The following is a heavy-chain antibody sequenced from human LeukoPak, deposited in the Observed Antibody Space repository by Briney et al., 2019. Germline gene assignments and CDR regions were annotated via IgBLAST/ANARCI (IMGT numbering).Heavy chain of an antibody. Sequence: GGSLRLSCAASGFTFSNSWMAWVRQAPGKGLEWVANIKQDASTKHYADSLKGRFTISRDNPKNSLYLRMNSLRADDTAVYYCARDTDGSLDYWGQGFLVTVAS. D-gene: IGHD1-26*01. V-gene: IGHV3-7*01. CDR2: IKQDASTK. CDR3: ARDTDGSLDY. CDR1: GFTFSNSW. J-gene: IGHJ4*02.